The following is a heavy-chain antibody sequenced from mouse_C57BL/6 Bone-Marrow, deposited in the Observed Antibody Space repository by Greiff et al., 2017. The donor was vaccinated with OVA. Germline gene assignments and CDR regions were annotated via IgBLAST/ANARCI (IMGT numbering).Heavy chain of an antibody. D-gene: IGHD6-1*01. J-gene: IGHJ4*01. CDR2: IWRGGST. CDR1: GFSLTSYG. CDR3: AKSPLVHYAMDY. Sequence: VMLVESGPGLVQPSQSLSITCTVSGFSLTSYGVHWVRQSPGKGLEWLGVIWRGGSTDYNAAFMSRLSITKDNSKSQVFFKMNSLQADDTAIYYCAKSPLVHYAMDYWGQGTSVTVSS. V-gene: IGHV2-5*01.